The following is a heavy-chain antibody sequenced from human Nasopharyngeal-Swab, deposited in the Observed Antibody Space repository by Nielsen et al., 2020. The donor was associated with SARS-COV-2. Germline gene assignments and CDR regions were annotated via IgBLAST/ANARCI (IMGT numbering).Heavy chain of an antibody. D-gene: IGHD2-15*01. J-gene: IGHJ4*02. V-gene: IGHV3-21*01. CDR2: ISSSSSYI. CDR3: ARDRVVVVAATQYYFDY. Sequence: GESLKISCAASGFTFSSYSMNWVRQAPGKGLEWVSSISSSSSYIYYADSVKGRFTISRDNAKNSLYLQVNSLRAEDTAVYYCARDRVVVVAATQYYFDYWGQGTLVTVSS. CDR1: GFTFSSYS.